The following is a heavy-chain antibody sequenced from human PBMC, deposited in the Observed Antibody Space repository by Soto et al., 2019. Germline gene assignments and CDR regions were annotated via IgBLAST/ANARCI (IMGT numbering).Heavy chain of an antibody. D-gene: IGHD6-6*01. CDR3: ARDYGLRGYSSSSSPYYYYYGMDV. CDR2: ISSSSSYI. CDR1: GFTFSSYS. Sequence: TGGSLRLSCAASGFTFSSYSMNWVRQAPGKGLEWVSSISSSSSYIYYADSVKGRFTISRDNAKNSLYLQMNSLRAEDTAVYYCARDYGLRGYSSSSSPYYYYYGMDVWGQGTTVTVSS. V-gene: IGHV3-21*01. J-gene: IGHJ6*02.